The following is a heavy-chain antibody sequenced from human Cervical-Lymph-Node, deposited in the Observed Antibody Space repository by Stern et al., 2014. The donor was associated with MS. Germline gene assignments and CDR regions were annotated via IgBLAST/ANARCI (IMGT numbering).Heavy chain of an antibody. CDR1: GYSFTQYG. D-gene: IGHD6-6*01. CDR3: ARETYTSSSGAYYYYALDV. Sequence: QVQLVQSGAEVKNPGASVKVSCKASGYSFTQYGISWVRQAPGQGLEGMGWINGYNGNTNYAQKLQGRATVTTDTSTNTAYMELRNLRSDDTAVYYCARETYTSSSGAYYYYALDVWGQGTKVTVFS. CDR2: INGYNGNT. V-gene: IGHV1-18*01. J-gene: IGHJ6*02.